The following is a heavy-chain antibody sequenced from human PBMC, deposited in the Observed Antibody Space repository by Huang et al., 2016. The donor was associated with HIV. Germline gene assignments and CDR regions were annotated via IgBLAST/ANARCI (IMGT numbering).Heavy chain of an antibody. V-gene: IGHV5-51*01. D-gene: IGHD2-2*01. CDR2: VYPGDSDT. Sequence: EVQLVQSGAVVKKPGESLKISCKGSGYTFNGYWIGWWRQMPGKGLAWWGIVYPGDSDTTYSPSFQGQVTISADKSISTAYLQWSGLKASDTAMYYCARQGVGDFVVEPTGLGAFDIWGQGTMVTVSS. CDR1: GYTFNGYW. J-gene: IGHJ3*02. CDR3: ARQGVGDFVVEPTGLGAFDI.